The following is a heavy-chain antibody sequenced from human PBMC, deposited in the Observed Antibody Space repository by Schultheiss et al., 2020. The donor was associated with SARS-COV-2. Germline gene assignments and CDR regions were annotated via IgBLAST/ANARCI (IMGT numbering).Heavy chain of an antibody. Sequence: SCAASGFTFSSYAMHWVRQAPGKGLEWVAVISYDGSNKYYADSVKGRFTISRDNSKNTLYLQMNSLRAEDTAVYYCARSITIFGVGLLEGGPFDYWGQGTLVTVSS. D-gene: IGHD3-3*01. CDR2: ISYDGSNK. CDR3: ARSITIFGVGLLEGGPFDY. J-gene: IGHJ4*02. CDR1: GFTFSSYA. V-gene: IGHV3-30*01.